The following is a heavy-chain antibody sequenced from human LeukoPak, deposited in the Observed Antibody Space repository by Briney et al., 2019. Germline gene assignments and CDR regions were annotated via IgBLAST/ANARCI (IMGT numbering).Heavy chain of an antibody. CDR3: ARDYLRGYDILTGAASRFDP. D-gene: IGHD3-9*01. J-gene: IGHJ5*02. V-gene: IGHV1-46*01. CDR2: INPSGGST. CDR1: GYTFTSYY. Sequence: GASVKVSCKASGYTFTSYYMHWVRQAPGQGLEWMGIINPSGGSTSYAQKFQGRVTMTRDTSTSTVYMELSSLRSEDTAVYYCARDYLRGYDILTGAASRFDPWGQGTLVTVSS.